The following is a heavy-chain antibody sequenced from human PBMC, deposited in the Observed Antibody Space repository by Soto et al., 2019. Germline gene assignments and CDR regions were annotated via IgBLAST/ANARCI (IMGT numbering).Heavy chain of an antibody. Sequence: PSETLSLTCAVYGGSFSGHSWTWIRQSPGKGLEWIGDINHSGRVNYSPSLKSRVTISLDTSKNQFSLTLSAVTAADTAMYYCARHEAYYYDSSGPRGWFDPWGQGTLVTVSS. CDR3: ARHEAYYYDSSGPRGWFDP. CDR1: GGSFSGHS. V-gene: IGHV4-34*01. D-gene: IGHD3-22*01. J-gene: IGHJ5*02. CDR2: INHSGRV.